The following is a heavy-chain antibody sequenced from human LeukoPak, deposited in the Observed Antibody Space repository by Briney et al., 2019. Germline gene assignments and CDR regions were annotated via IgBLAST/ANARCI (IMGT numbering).Heavy chain of an antibody. D-gene: IGHD2-15*01. V-gene: IGHV3-23*01. Sequence: GRSLRLSCAASGFTFSSYAMSWVRQAPGKGLEWVSAISGSGGSTYYADSVKGRFTISRDNSKNTLYLQMNSLRAEDTAVYYCAKVTGYCSGGSCYYYYYYMDVWGKGTTVTVSS. CDR1: GFTFSSYA. CDR2: ISGSGGST. J-gene: IGHJ6*03. CDR3: AKVTGYCSGGSCYYYYYYMDV.